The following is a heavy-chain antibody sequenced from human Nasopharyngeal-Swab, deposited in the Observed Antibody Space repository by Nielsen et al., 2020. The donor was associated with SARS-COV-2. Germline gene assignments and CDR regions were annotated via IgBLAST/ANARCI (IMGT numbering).Heavy chain of an antibody. D-gene: IGHD6-19*01. CDR2: ITSGNSV. J-gene: IGHJ4*02. Sequence: ESLKISCATSGFTFSPYTMTWVRQAPGKGLQWISYITSGNSVQYADSVRGRFTISRDNAKNSLYLQMNSLRAEDTAVYYCAKDRGWTYSSGWNYFDYWGQGTLVTVSS. CDR3: AKDRGWTYSSGWNYFDY. CDR1: GFTFSPYT. V-gene: IGHV3-48*04.